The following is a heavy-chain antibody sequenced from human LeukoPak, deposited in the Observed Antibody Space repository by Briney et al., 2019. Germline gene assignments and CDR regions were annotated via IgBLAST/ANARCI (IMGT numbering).Heavy chain of an antibody. Sequence: GPVRVSSKAWECTVTSYGVSWGGRGPRQELEWMGWISAYNGNTNYAQKLQGRVTMTTDTSTSTAYMELRSLRSDDTAVYYCAAAAIRDGNNYFDYWGQGTLVPVST. J-gene: IGHJ4*02. V-gene: IGHV1-18*01. CDR3: AAAAIRDGNNYFDY. CDR2: ISAYNGNT. CDR1: ECTVTSYG. D-gene: IGHD5-24*01.